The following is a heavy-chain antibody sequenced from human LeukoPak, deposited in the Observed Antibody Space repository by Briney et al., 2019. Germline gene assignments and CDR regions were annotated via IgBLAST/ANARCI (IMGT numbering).Heavy chain of an antibody. CDR1: GFTFSSYS. CDR2: ISSSSSYI. CDR3: ATGAGLVHYYYGMDV. J-gene: IGHJ6*02. V-gene: IGHV3-21*04. D-gene: IGHD3/OR15-3a*01. Sequence: GGSLRLSCAASGFTFSSYSMNWVRQAPGKGLEWVSSISSSSSYIYYADSVKGRFTISRDNAKNSLYLQMNSLRAEDTAVYYCATGAGLVHYYYGMDVWGQGTTVTVSS.